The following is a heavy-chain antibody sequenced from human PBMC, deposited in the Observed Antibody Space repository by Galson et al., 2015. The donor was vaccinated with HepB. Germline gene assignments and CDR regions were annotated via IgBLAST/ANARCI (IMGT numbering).Heavy chain of an antibody. Sequence: SLRLSCAASGFTFSSYAMSWVRQAPGKGLEWVSAISGSGGSTYYADSVKGRFTISRDNSKNTLYLQMNSLRAEDTAVYYCAKDRVLLAAAGIYYFDYCGQGTLVTVSS. J-gene: IGHJ4*02. CDR1: GFTFSSYA. V-gene: IGHV3-23*01. D-gene: IGHD6-13*01. CDR2: ISGSGGST. CDR3: AKDRVLLAAAGIYYFDY.